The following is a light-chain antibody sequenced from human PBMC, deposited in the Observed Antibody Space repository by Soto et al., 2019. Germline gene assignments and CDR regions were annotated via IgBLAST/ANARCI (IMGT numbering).Light chain of an antibody. CDR2: GAS. CDR1: QSVSSN. J-gene: IGKJ1*01. CDR3: QPYNNWPAGT. Sequence: EIVMTQSPATLSVSPGERATLSCRASQSVSSNLAWYQQKPGQTPRLLIYGASTRATGIPARFSGSGSGTEFTLTISSLQSKDFADYYCQPYNNWPAGTFGQGTKVEIK. V-gene: IGKV3-15*01.